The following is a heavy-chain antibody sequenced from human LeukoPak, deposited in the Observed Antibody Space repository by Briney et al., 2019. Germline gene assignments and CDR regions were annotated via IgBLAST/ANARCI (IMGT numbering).Heavy chain of an antibody. CDR3: ARGPRNDP. Sequence: ASVTVSCKTSGYPFTTWEINWVRQAAGQGLEWMGWVRPNSGNTAYAQKFQGRVTMTRDTSISTAYMELSGLRSDDTAVYFCARGPRNDPWGQGTLVTVSS. J-gene: IGHJ5*02. V-gene: IGHV1-8*01. CDR1: GYPFTTWE. D-gene: IGHD1-14*01. CDR2: VRPNSGNT.